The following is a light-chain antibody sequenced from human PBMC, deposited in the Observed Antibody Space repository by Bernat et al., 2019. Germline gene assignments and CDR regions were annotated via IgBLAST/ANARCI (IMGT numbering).Light chain of an antibody. J-gene: IGKJ5*01. CDR1: QSVNTY. Sequence: EIVLTQSPATLSLSPGDRATLSCRASQSVNTYLAWYQQKSGQAPRLLIYDASTRATGIPARFSGGGSGTDFTLTISSLEPEDFAVYYCQQRTNWITLGQGTRLEIK. V-gene: IGKV3-11*01. CDR3: QQRTNWIT. CDR2: DAS.